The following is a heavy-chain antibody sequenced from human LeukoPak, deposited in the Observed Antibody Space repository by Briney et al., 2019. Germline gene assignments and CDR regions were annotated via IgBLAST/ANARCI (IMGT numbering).Heavy chain of an antibody. J-gene: IGHJ4*02. CDR1: GGSFSSEA. CDR2: IIPIFGTA. Sequence: ASVKVSCKAFGGSFSSEAISWVRQAPGQGLEWMGGIIPIFGTANYAQKFQGRVTITTDESTRTAYMEVSSLRSEDTAVYYCGRKAGDCGGGSCYSVDYWGQGTLVTVPS. D-gene: IGHD2-15*01. V-gene: IGHV1-69*05. CDR3: GRKAGDCGGGSCYSVDY.